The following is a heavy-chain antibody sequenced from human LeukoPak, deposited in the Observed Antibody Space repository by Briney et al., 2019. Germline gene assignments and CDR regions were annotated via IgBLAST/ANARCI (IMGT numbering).Heavy chain of an antibody. CDR1: GYTFTGNF. J-gene: IGHJ4*02. CDR2: INPNSGGT. V-gene: IGHV1-2*02. CDR3: ARWPRGSTNCYFDF. D-gene: IGHD2-2*01. Sequence: ASVKVSCKASGYTFTGNFIHWVRQAPGQGLEWMGWINPNSGGTNYAQKFQGRVTMTRDTTISTAYLELSRLRSDDTAVYYCARWPRGSTNCYFDFWGQGTLVTVSS.